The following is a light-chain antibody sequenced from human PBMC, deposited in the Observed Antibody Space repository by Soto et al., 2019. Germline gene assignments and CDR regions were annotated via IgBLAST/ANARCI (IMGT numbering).Light chain of an antibody. CDR1: TSNIGSNI. CDR3: STWDDSLNGWV. V-gene: IGLV1-44*01. Sequence: QPVLTQPPSASGTPGQRVTISCSGSTSNIGSNIVNWYQQLPGTAPKLLIYSDNQRPSGVPGRFSGSKSGTSASLAISGLQSEDEADYYCSTWDDSLNGWVFGGGTKLTVL. CDR2: SDN. J-gene: IGLJ3*02.